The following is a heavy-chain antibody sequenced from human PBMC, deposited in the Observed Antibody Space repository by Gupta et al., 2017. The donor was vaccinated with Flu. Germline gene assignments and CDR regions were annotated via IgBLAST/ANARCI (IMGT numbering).Heavy chain of an antibody. CDR2: IYYSGST. CDR3: ARLGYSSSWIDS. J-gene: IGHJ4*02. D-gene: IGHD6-13*01. V-gene: IGHV4-39*01. Sequence: GWIRQPPGKGLDWIGSIYYSGSTYYNPSLKGRVTISVDTSKNQFSLKLNSVTATDTAVYYCARLGYSSSWIDSWGQGTLVTVSS.